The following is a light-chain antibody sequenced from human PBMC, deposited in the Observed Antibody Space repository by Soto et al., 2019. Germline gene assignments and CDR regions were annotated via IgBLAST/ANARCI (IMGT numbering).Light chain of an antibody. J-gene: IGLJ2*01. V-gene: IGLV2-14*01. CDR3: SSYTSSSTPVV. Sequence: QSALTQPASVSGSPGQSITISCTGTSSDVGDYNYVSWYQQHPGKATKLMISEVSNRPSGVSNRFSGSKSGNTASLPIAGLQAEDEADYYCSSYTSSSTPVVFGGGTKLTVL. CDR2: EVS. CDR1: SSDVGDYNY.